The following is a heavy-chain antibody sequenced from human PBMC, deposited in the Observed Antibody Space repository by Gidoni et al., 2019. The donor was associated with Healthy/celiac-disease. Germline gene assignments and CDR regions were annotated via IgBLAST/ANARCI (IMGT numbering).Heavy chain of an antibody. CDR3: ARGAISGSYYGRVDY. CDR2: IWYDGSNK. V-gene: IGHV3-33*01. Sequence: VAVIWYDGSNKYYADSVKGRFTISRDNSKNTLYLQMNSLRAEDTAVYYCARGAISGSYYGRVDYWGQGTLVTVSS. J-gene: IGHJ4*02. D-gene: IGHD1-26*01.